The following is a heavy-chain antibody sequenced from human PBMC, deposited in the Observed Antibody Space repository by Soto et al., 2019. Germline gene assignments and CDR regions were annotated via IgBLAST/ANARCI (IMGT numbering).Heavy chain of an antibody. CDR3: ARDQAYDYTSPGDYYYYGMDV. CDR1: GGSFSSGGHY. J-gene: IGHJ6*02. CDR2: IYYSGST. V-gene: IGHV4-31*11. Sequence: LSLTCAVYGGSFSSGGHYWNWIRQHPGKGLEWIGYIYYSGSTYYNPSLKSRVTISVDTSKNQFSLKLSSVTAADTAVYYCARDQAYDYTSPGDYYYYGMDVWGQGTTVTVSS. D-gene: IGHD4-4*01.